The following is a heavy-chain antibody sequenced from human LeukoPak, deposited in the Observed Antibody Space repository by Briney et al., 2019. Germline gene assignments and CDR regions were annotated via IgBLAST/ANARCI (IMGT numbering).Heavy chain of an antibody. CDR1: GTSISSSY. Sequence: SETLTLTCTVSGTSISSSYLNWIRQPPGKGLEWIGYISKSGSTLYNPSLKRRLSISIDMAKNLFSLKLSSVTAADTAVYYCARDNMFASNWYDPWGPGKPVTVSS. J-gene: IGHJ5*02. V-gene: IGHV4-59*01. CDR3: ARDNMFASNWYDP. CDR2: ISKSGST. D-gene: IGHD3-10*02.